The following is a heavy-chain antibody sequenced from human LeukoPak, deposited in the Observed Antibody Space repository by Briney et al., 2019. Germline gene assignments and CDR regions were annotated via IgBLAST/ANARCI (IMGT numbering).Heavy chain of an antibody. J-gene: IGHJ4*02. CDR2: INPNSGGT. D-gene: IGHD2-15*01. V-gene: IGHV1-2*02. Sequence: ASVKVSCKASGYTFTGYYMHWVRQAPGQGLEWMGWINPNSGGTNYAQKFQGRVTMTRDTSISTAYMELSRLRSDDTAVYYCARDCSGGSCLLRVYWGQGTLVTVSS. CDR3: ARDCSGGSCLLRVY. CDR1: GYTFTGYY.